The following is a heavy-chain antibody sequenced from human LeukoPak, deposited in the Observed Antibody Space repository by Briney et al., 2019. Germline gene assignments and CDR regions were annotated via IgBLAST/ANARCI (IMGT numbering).Heavy chain of an antibody. CDR2: IYYSGST. D-gene: IGHD4-17*01. CDR3: ARENDYGDYVDY. CDR1: GGSISSSNYF. J-gene: IGHJ4*02. Sequence: PSETLSLTCTVSGGSISSSNYFWGWIRQPPGKGLEWIGSIYYSGSTYYNPSLKSRVTLSVDTSKNQFSLKLSSVTAADTAVYYCARENDYGDYVDYWGQGTLVTVSS. V-gene: IGHV4-39*07.